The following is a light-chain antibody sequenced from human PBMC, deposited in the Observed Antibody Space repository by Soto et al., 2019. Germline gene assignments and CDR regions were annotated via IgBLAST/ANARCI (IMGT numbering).Light chain of an antibody. Sequence: EVVLTQSPATLSLSPGERATLSCRASENVRTFVDWYQQKPGQAPRLLIYGASNRATGIPARFSGSGSGTDSTLTISNLEPEDFAVYYCQQRSNWTLTFGGGTKVEIK. CDR1: ENVRTF. CDR2: GAS. CDR3: QQRSNWTLT. J-gene: IGKJ4*01. V-gene: IGKV3-11*01.